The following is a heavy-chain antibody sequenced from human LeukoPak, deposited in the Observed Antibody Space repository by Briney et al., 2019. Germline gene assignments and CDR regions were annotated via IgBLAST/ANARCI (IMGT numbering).Heavy chain of an antibody. CDR2: VHSGGS. V-gene: IGHV4-61*02. CDR3: ARSYDFSGYQARGFDY. CDR1: GGSISSGSYH. Sequence: KTSETLSLTCTVSGGSISSGSYHWNWIRQPAGKALEWIGRVHSGGSDYNPSLKSRVTISEDTPKNQFALKLSSVTAADTAVYYCARSYDFSGYQARGFDYWGQGILVTVSS. J-gene: IGHJ4*02. D-gene: IGHD3-22*01.